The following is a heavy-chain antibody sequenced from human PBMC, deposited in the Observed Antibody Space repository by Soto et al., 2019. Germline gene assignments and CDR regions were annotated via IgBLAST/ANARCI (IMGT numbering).Heavy chain of an antibody. J-gene: IGHJ4*02. CDR3: AGGQGYLIPYYFDS. V-gene: IGHV1-18*04. CDR2: ITTYSGNT. CDR1: EHTFTNYG. D-gene: IGHD5-12*01. Sequence: QVQLVQSGAEVKKPGASVRVSCKASEHTFTNYGINWVRLAPGQGLEWMGWITTYSGNTIYAQKFQDRLTITTDTSTNTASMELMSLTADDTAVFYCAGGQGYLIPYYFDSWGQGTLVTVSS.